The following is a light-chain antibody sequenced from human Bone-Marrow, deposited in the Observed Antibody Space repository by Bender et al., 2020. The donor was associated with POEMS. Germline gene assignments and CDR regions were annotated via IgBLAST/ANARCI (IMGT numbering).Light chain of an antibody. Sequence: QSALTQPASVSGSPEQSITISCAGTSSDVWIDNRVSWYQHHPGKAPKVIIYDVSKRPSGISSRFSGSKSGNTASLTISGLQAEDEADYYCCSYAAGGTYVFGSGTEVTVL. J-gene: IGLJ1*01. CDR2: DVS. V-gene: IGLV2-23*02. CDR3: CSYAAGGTYV. CDR1: SSDVWIDNR.